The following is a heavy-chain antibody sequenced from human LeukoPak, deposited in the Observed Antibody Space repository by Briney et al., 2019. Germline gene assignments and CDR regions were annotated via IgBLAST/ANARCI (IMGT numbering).Heavy chain of an antibody. CDR3: AKDRGDSSGLIDY. V-gene: IGHV3-30*18. D-gene: IGHD3-22*01. Sequence: HPGRSLRLSCAASGFSFSSYGMHWVRQAPGKGLELVALTSYDGSNKYYADSVKGRFTISRDNSKNTLYLQMNSLRAEDTAVYYCAKDRGDSSGLIDYWGQGTLVTVSS. CDR1: GFSFSSYG. J-gene: IGHJ4*02. CDR2: TSYDGSNK.